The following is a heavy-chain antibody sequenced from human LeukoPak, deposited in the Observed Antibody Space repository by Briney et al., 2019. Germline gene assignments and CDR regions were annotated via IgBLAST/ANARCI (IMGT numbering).Heavy chain of an antibody. J-gene: IGHJ2*01. D-gene: IGHD2-21*01. V-gene: IGHV3-21*01. CDR2: ISSSSYI. Sequence: GGSLRLSCAASGFTFSSYSMNWVRQAPGKGLEWVSSISSSSYIYCADSVKGRFAISRDNAKNSLYLQMNSLRAEDTAVYYCAKGGGGYWYFDLWGRGTLVTVSS. CDR1: GFTFSSYS. CDR3: AKGGGGYWYFDL.